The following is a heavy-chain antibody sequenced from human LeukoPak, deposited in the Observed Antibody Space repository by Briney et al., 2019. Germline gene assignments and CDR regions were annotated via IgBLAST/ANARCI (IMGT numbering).Heavy chain of an antibody. Sequence: SETLSLTCTVSGGSISDISYYWGWIRQPPGKGLEWIGNIYYSGSTYYNPSLKSRVTISVNTSKNQFSLDLSSVTAADTAVYYCARRHYWVRGPNFDYWGQGTLVTVSS. CDR2: IYYSGST. CDR3: ARRHYWVRGPNFDY. V-gene: IGHV4-39*07. J-gene: IGHJ4*02. CDR1: GGSISDISYY. D-gene: IGHD3-10*01.